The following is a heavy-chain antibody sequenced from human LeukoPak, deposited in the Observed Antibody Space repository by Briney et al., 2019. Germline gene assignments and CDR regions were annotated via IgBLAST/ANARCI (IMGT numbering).Heavy chain of an antibody. V-gene: IGHV3-30*18. CDR2: ISYDGSNK. CDR1: GFTFSSYG. D-gene: IGHD4-17*01. J-gene: IGHJ3*02. Sequence: GGSLRLSCAASGFTFSSYGMHWVRQAPGKGLEWVAVISYDGSNKYYADSVKGRFTISRDNSKNTLYLQMNSLRAEDTAVYYCAKLMTVAKKGSGPAFDIWGQGTMVTVSS. CDR3: AKLMTVAKKGSGPAFDI.